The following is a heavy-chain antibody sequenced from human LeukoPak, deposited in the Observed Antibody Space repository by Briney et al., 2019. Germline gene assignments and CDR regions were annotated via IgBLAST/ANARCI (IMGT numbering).Heavy chain of an antibody. Sequence: GASVKVSCKASGYTFTGYYMHWVRQAPGQGLEWMGWINPNSGGTNYAQKFQGRVTMTRDTSISTAYMELSRLRSDDTAVYYCARSAYYYDSSGHYPSEFDNWGQGTLVTVSS. D-gene: IGHD3-22*01. V-gene: IGHV1-2*02. CDR2: INPNSGGT. J-gene: IGHJ4*02. CDR3: ARSAYYYDSSGHYPSEFDN. CDR1: GYTFTGYY.